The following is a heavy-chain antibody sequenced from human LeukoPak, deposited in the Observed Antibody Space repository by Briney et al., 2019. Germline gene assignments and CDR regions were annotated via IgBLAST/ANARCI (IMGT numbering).Heavy chain of an antibody. Sequence: PSETLSLTCAVYGGSLSAYYWTWIRQPPGKGLEWIGEINHSGSTNYNPSLKSRVTISVDTSKNQFSLKLSSVNAADTAVYYCARDIRPYYYDSSGYYYLGADWFDPWGQGTLVTVSS. CDR3: ARDIRPYYYDSSGYYYLGADWFDP. D-gene: IGHD3-22*01. V-gene: IGHV4-34*01. CDR1: GGSLSAYY. J-gene: IGHJ5*02. CDR2: INHSGST.